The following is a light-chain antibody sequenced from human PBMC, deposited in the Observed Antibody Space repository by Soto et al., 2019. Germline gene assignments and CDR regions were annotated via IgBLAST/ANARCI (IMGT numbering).Light chain of an antibody. CDR2: VAS. CDR1: QSVSSS. J-gene: IGKJ2*01. V-gene: IGKV3-15*01. CDR3: QQYNSWPRT. Sequence: EIVMTQSPATLSVSPGERATLFCRASQSVSSSLAWYQQKPGQAPRLLIYVASARATGIPARFSGSGSGTEFTLIVTRLQAEDFAVYYCQQYNSWPRTFGQGTKLEVK.